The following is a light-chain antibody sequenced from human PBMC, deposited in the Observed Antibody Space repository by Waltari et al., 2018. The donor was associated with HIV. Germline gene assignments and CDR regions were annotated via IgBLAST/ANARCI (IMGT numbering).Light chain of an antibody. Sequence: QSALTQPAPVSGSPGQSITIPCTGTSCDVGRYNLVSWYQQHPGKAPKLMIYEVSKRPSGVSNRFSGSKSGNTASLTISGLQAEDEADYYCCSYAGSSTHVFGSGTKVTVL. CDR1: SCDVGRYNL. CDR3: CSYAGSSTHV. J-gene: IGLJ1*01. V-gene: IGLV2-23*02. CDR2: EVS.